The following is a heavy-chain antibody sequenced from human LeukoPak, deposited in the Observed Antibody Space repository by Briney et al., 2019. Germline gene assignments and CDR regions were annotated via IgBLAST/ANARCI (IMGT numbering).Heavy chain of an antibody. CDR1: GGSISSYY. CDR2: IYTSGST. CDR3: ARLAYCSSTSCYTGNWFDP. D-gene: IGHD2-2*02. V-gene: IGHV4-4*09. Sequence: SETLSLTCTVSGGSISSYYWSWIRQPPGKGLEWIGYIYTSGSTNYNPSLKSRVTISVDTSKNQFSLKLSSVTAADTAVYYCARLAYCSSTSCYTGNWFDPWGQGTLVTVYS. J-gene: IGHJ5*02.